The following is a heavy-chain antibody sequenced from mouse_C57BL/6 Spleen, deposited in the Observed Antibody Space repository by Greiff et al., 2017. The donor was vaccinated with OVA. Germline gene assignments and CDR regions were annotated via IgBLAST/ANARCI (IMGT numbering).Heavy chain of an antibody. D-gene: IGHD1-1*02. CDR2: IHPNSGST. CDR1: GYTFTSYW. CDR3: ERERGGYYSDY. Sequence: QVQLQQPGAELVKPGASVKLSCKASGYTFTSYWTHWVKQRPGQGLEWIGMIHPNSGSTNYNEKFKSKATLTVDKSSSTGYMQLSSLTSEDSAGYYCERERGGYYSDYWGQGTTLTVSS. J-gene: IGHJ2*01. V-gene: IGHV1-64*01.